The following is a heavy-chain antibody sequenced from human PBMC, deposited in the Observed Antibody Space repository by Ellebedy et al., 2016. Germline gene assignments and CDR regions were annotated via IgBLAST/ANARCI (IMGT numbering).Heavy chain of an antibody. CDR1: GFTFSSYA. CDR2: ISGSGGST. V-gene: IGHV3-23*01. Sequence: GESLKISXAASGFTFSSYAMSWVRQAPGKGLEWVSAISGSGGSTYYADSVKGRLTISRDNSKNMLYLQMNSLRAEDTAIYFCVRQLGYCSEGNCYFDYWGQGTLVTVSS. J-gene: IGHJ4*02. D-gene: IGHD2-15*01. CDR3: VRQLGYCSEGNCYFDY.